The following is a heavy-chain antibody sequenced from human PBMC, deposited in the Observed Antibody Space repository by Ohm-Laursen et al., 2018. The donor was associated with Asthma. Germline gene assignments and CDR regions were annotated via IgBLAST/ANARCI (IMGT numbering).Heavy chain of an antibody. CDR1: GFTFSSYA. J-gene: IGHJ4*02. Sequence: SLRFSCTAPGFTFSSYAMHWVRQAPGKGLEWVAVISYDGSNKYYADSVKGRFTISRDNSKNTLYLQMNSLRAEDTAVYYCAKDHGDYYFDYWGQGTLVTVSS. V-gene: IGHV3-30*04. D-gene: IGHD4-17*01. CDR3: AKDHGDYYFDY. CDR2: ISYDGSNK.